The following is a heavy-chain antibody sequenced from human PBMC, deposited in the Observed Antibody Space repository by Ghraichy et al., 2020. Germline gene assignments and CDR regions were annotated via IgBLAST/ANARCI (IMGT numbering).Heavy chain of an antibody. CDR2: IYYSGST. CDR3: ARAKLNYYGSGSRFDP. J-gene: IGHJ5*02. V-gene: IGHV4-30-4*01. CDR1: GGSISSGDYY. Sequence: SETLSLTCTVSGGSISSGDYYWSWIRQPPGKGLEWIGYIYYSGSTYYNPSLKSRVTISVDTSKNQFSLKLSSVTAADTAVYYCARAKLNYYGSGSRFDPWGQGTLVTVSS. D-gene: IGHD3-10*01.